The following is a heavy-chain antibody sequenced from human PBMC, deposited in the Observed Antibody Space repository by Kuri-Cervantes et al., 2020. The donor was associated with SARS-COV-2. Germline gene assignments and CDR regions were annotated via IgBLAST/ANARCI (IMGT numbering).Heavy chain of an antibody. V-gene: IGHV3-64D*08. J-gene: IGHJ4*02. CDR2: IRNYGGSP. CDR3: VGDESNVVQRGF. Sequence: GESLKISCSASGFIFRNYVMYWVRQAPGKGLEYVSSIRNYGGSPYYGDSVKGRFTISRDNSKNTPYLQMDSLRVEDTAVYYCVGDESNVVQRGFWGQGSLVTVSS. CDR1: GFIFRNYV. D-gene: IGHD2-21*01.